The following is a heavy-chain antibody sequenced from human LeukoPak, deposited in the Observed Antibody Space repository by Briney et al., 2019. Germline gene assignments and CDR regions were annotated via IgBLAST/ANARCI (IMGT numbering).Heavy chain of an antibody. CDR2: IYYSGST. CDR1: GGSISGYY. J-gene: IGHJ5*02. V-gene: IGHV4-59*08. D-gene: IGHD2-21*01. CDR3: ATSHDVKTAPYDL. Sequence: SETLSLTCTVSGGSISGYYWSWIRQPPGKGLEWIGYIYYSGSTNYNPSLKSRVTISVDTSKNQFSLKLSSVTAADTAVYYCATSHDVKTAPYDLWGQGTLVTFSS.